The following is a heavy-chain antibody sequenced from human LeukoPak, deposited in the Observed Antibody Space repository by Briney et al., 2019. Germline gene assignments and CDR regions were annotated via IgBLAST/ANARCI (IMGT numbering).Heavy chain of an antibody. CDR3: ARQGGAGYYYGMDV. Sequence: SETLFLTCAVYGGSFSGYYWSWIRQPPGKGLEWIGYIYYSGSTYYNPSLKSRVTISVDTSKNQFSLKLSSVTAADTAVYYCARQGGAGYYYGMDVWGQGTTVTVSS. CDR2: IYYSGST. CDR1: GGSFSGYY. D-gene: IGHD6-19*01. V-gene: IGHV4-34*09. J-gene: IGHJ6*02.